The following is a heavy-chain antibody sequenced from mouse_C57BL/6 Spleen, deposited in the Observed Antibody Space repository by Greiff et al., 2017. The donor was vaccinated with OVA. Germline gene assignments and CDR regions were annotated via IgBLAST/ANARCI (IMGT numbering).Heavy chain of an antibody. CDR2: ISYDGSN. J-gene: IGHJ3*01. Sequence: DVQLQESGPGLVKPSQSLSLTCSVTGYSITSGYYWNWIRQFPGNKLEWMGYISYDGSNNYNPSLKNRISITRDTSKNQFFLKLNSVTTEDTATYYCARELGFAYWGQGTLVTVSA. CDR3: ARELGFAY. V-gene: IGHV3-6*01. CDR1: GYSITSGYY.